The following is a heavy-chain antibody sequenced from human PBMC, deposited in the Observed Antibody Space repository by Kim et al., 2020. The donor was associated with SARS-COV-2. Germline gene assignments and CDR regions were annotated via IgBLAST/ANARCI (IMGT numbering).Heavy chain of an antibody. Sequence: GGSLRLSCAASGFTFSSYAMHWVRQAPGKGLEWVAVISYDGSNKYYADSVKGRFTISRDNSKNTLYLQMNSLRAEDTAVYYCASAGGYDILTGPIDYWG. D-gene: IGHD3-9*01. CDR3: ASAGGYDILTGPIDY. CDR1: GFTFSSYA. J-gene: IGHJ4*01. V-gene: IGHV3-30-3*01. CDR2: ISYDGSNK.